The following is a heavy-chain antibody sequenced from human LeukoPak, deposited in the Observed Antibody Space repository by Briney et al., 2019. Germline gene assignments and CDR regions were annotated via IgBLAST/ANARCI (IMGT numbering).Heavy chain of an antibody. Sequence: GASVKVSCKASGGTFSSYTISWVRQAPGQGLEWMGRIIPILGIANYAQKFQGRVTITADKSTSTAYLELRSLRYEDTAVYYCAREGPTMIVLADAFDIWGQGTMVTVSS. CDR3: AREGPTMIVLADAFDI. D-gene: IGHD3-22*01. CDR1: GGTFSSYT. J-gene: IGHJ3*02. CDR2: IIPILGIA. V-gene: IGHV1-69*04.